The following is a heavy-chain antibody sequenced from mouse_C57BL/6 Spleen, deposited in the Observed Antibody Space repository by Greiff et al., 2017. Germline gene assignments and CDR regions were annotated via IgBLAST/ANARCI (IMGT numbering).Heavy chain of an antibody. Sequence: DVKLVESGGDLVKPGGSLKLSCAASGFTFSSYGMSWVRQTPDKRLEWVATISSGGSYTYYPDSVKGRFTISRDNAKNTLYLQMSSLKSEDTAMYYCARDGSPRYWYFDVWGTGTTVTVSS. CDR2: ISSGGSYT. V-gene: IGHV5-6*02. D-gene: IGHD1-1*01. CDR3: ARDGSPRYWYFDV. J-gene: IGHJ1*03. CDR1: GFTFSSYG.